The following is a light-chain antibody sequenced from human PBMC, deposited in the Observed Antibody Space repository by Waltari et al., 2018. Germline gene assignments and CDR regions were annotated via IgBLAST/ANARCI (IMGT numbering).Light chain of an antibody. J-gene: IGLJ3*02. Sequence: SYALTQPPSVSVAPGQTARIPCGGNDIGTKSVHWYQQKPGQAPGLVVYNDNNRPSGIPGRLSGSNSGNTATLTISRVEAGDEADFYCQVWDSNGDRWVFGGGTKLTVL. CDR3: QVWDSNGDRWV. CDR2: NDN. V-gene: IGLV3-21*02. CDR1: DIGTKS.